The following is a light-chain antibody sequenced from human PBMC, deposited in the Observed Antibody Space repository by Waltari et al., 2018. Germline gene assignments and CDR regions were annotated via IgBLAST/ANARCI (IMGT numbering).Light chain of an antibody. Sequence: EIVMTQSPATLSVSPGERATLSCRASQSVSSNLAWYQQKPGQAPRPLMYVASTRATGIPARFRGSGSGTEFTLTISSLQSEDFAVYYCQQYKNWPPSPWTFGQGTKVEIK. CDR2: VAS. CDR3: QQYKNWPPSPWT. CDR1: QSVSSN. J-gene: IGKJ1*01. V-gene: IGKV3-15*01.